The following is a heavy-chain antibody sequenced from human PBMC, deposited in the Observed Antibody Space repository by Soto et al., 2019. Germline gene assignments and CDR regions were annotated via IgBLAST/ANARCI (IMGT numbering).Heavy chain of an antibody. CDR3: TTDPNIVVVVAATSPRRNYYYMDV. Sequence: GGSLRLSCAASGFTFSNAWMSWVRQAPGKGLEWVGRIKSKTDGGTTDYAAPVKGRFTISRDDSKNTLYLQMNSLKTEDTAVYYCTTDPNIVVVVAATSPRRNYYYMDVWGKGTTVTVSS. J-gene: IGHJ6*03. CDR1: GFTFSNAW. D-gene: IGHD2-15*01. V-gene: IGHV3-15*01. CDR2: IKSKTDGGTT.